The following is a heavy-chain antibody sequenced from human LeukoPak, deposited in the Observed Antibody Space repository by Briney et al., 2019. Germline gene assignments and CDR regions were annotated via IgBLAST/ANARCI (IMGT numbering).Heavy chain of an antibody. J-gene: IGHJ4*02. CDR2: INPNSGGT. Sequence: GASVNVSCKASGYTFTVYYMHWVRQAPGQGLEWMGWINPNSGGTNYAQKFQGRVTMTRDTSISTAYMELSRLRSDDTAVYYCARSTQYNWNVDYWGPGTLVTVSP. CDR3: ARSTQYNWNVDY. CDR1: GYTFTVYY. V-gene: IGHV1-2*02. D-gene: IGHD1-20*01.